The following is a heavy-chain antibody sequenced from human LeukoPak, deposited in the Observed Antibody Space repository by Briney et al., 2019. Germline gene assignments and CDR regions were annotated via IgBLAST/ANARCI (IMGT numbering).Heavy chain of an antibody. V-gene: IGHV3-30*04. CDR2: IPYDAKKT. CDR1: GFTFSDFA. J-gene: IGHJ4*02. Sequence: GGSLRLSCATSGFTFSDFAMHWVRQAPGKGLEWVAIIPYDAKKTYYADSVKGRFTISRDNSKKSLYLQMNSVTVEDMGVYYCVLDGFKWGQGTLVIVSS. CDR3: VLDGFK.